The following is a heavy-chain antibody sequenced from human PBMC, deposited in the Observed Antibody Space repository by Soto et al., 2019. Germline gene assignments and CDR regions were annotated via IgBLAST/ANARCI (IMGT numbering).Heavy chain of an antibody. J-gene: IGHJ5*02. CDR2: IWSDGSNK. CDR3: AKDVAHYYDSSGYQNWFDP. V-gene: IGHV3-30*02. D-gene: IGHD3-22*01. Sequence: GGSLRLSCAASGFTFSSYGMHWVRQAPGKGLEWVAVIWSDGSNKYYADSVKGRFTISRDNSKNTLYLQMNSLRAEDTAVYYCAKDVAHYYDSSGYQNWFDPWGQGTLVTVSS. CDR1: GFTFSSYG.